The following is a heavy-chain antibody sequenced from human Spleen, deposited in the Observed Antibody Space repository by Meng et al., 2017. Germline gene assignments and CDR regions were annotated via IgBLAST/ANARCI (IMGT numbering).Heavy chain of an antibody. D-gene: IGHD3-10*01. CDR1: GGSFSDYY. V-gene: IGHV4-34*01. CDR2: INHSGST. CDR3: ARVRGPISRSYFDY. Sequence: SETLSLTCVVSGGSFSDYYWSWIRQPPGKGLEWIGEINHSGSTNYNPSLESRATISVDTSQNNLSLKLSSVTAADSAVYYCARVRGPISRSYFDYWGQGTLVTVSS. J-gene: IGHJ4*02.